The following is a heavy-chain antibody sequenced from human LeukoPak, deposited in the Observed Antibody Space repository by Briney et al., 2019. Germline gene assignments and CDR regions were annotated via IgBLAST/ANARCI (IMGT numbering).Heavy chain of an antibody. CDR2: ISSSSTI. CDR1: GFTFSSNG. V-gene: IGHV3-48*01. Sequence: GGSLRLSCAASGFTFSSNGMNWVRQAPGKGLEWVSYISSSSTIYYADSVKGRFTISRDNAKNSLYLQMNSLRAEDTAVYYCARSRYDVVYFDYWGQGTLVTVSS. CDR3: ARSRYDVVYFDY. J-gene: IGHJ4*02. D-gene: IGHD3-3*01.